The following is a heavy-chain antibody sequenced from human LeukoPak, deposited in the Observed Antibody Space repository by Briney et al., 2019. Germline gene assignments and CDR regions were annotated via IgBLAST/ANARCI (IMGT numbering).Heavy chain of an antibody. CDR3: ARDNGGYDYFDY. V-gene: IGHV4-4*07. D-gene: IGHD3-22*01. CDR1: GGSISSYY. Sequence: SETLSLTCTVSGGSISSYYWSWIRQPAGKGLKWIGRIYTSGSTNYNPSLKSRVTMSVDTSKNQFSLKLSSVTAADTAVYYCARDNGGYDYFDYWGQGTLVTVSS. J-gene: IGHJ4*02. CDR2: IYTSGST.